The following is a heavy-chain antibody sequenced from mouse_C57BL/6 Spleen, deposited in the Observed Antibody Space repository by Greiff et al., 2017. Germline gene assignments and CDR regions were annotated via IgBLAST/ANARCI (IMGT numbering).Heavy chain of an antibody. CDR3: AGLRRRDGDYYAMDY. J-gene: IGHJ4*01. Sequence: LVESGAELVKPGASVKMSCKASGYTFTSYWITWVKQRPGQGLEWIGDIYPGSGSTNYNEKFKSKATLTVDTSSSTAYMQLSSLTSEDSAVYYCAGLRRRDGDYYAMDYWGQGTSVTVSS. CDR2: IYPGSGST. CDR1: GYTFTSYW. D-gene: IGHD2-4*01. V-gene: IGHV1-55*01.